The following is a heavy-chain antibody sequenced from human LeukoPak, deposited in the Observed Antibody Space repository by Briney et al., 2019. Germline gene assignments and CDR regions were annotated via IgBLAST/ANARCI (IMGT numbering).Heavy chain of an antibody. J-gene: IGHJ4*02. V-gene: IGHV1-8*01. D-gene: IGHD2-21*01. CDR2: MNPTSGNT. Sequence: ASVKVSCKASGYTFTSYDINWVRQATGQGLEWLGWMNPTSGNTGYAQKFQGRVTMTRHTSIYAAYMELSSLRFEDSAVYYCARGGAQGLWPDYWGQGALVTVSS. CDR1: GYTFTSYD. CDR3: ARGGAQGLWPDY.